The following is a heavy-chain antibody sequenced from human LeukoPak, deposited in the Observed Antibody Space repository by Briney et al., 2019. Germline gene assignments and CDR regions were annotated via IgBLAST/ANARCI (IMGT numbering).Heavy chain of an antibody. J-gene: IGHJ3*02. Sequence: GRSLRLSCAASGFTFANYAMHWVRQAPGKGLEWVAFIRFDGTNKYFADSVKGRFTISRDNSKNTLYLQMNSLRAEDMAVYYCAKDIGGGGGTDAFDIWGQGTMVIVSS. CDR3: AKDIGGGGGTDAFDI. CDR2: IRFDGTNK. D-gene: IGHD2-15*01. V-gene: IGHV3-30*02. CDR1: GFTFANYA.